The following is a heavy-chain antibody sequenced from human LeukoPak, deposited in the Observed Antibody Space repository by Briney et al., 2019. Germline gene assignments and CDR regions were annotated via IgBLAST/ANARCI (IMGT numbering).Heavy chain of an antibody. D-gene: IGHD2-2*01. J-gene: IGHJ4*02. CDR2: ISHSVST. V-gene: IGHV4-34*01. CDR3: ARIHCTSTSCSHRGIDY. Sequence: SETLSLTCGVYGDSFSGYYWSWIRQPPGMGLEWIAEISHSVSTNYNPSLRSRVTISVDTSKNQFSLKLSSVTAADTAVYYCARIHCTSTSCSHRGIDYWGQGTLVTVTS. CDR1: GDSFSGYY.